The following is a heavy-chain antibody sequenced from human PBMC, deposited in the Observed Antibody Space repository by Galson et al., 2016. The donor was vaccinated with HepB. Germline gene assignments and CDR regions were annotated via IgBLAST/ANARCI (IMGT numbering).Heavy chain of an antibody. J-gene: IGHJ4*02. V-gene: IGHV3-7*04. CDR2: INQDGSEK. CDR1: GLTFSRFW. CDR3: ARAYQDTLDY. Sequence: SLRLSCAASGLTFSRFWMTWVRQAPGKGLEWVANINQDGSEKHYLDSVRGRFTISRDNAKNSLYLQMNSLRAEDTAVYFCARAYQDTLDYWGQGTLVTVSS.